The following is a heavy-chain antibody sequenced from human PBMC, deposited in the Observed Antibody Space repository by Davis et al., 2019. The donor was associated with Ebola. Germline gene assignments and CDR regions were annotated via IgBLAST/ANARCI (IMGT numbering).Heavy chain of an antibody. D-gene: IGHD6-13*01. CDR2: ISSDSDYI. Sequence: PGGSLRLSCAASGFTFSTYSMSWVRQAPGKGLEWVSSISSDSDYIYYADSAKGRFTISRDNAKNSLYLQMNSLRAEDTAVYYCARDRLSSSWDHFDYWGQGTLVTVSS. V-gene: IGHV3-21*01. CDR1: GFTFSTYS. CDR3: ARDRLSSSWDHFDY. J-gene: IGHJ4*02.